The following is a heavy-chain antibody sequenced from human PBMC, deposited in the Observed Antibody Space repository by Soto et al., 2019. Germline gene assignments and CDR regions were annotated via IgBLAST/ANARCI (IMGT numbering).Heavy chain of an antibody. CDR3: ARDDPIFGAIPRMDI. Sequence: EVQLVESGGGLVKPGGSLRLSCSASGFPFSSYTMYWVRQAPGKGLEWVSSITTSSSRNIFYADSLKGRCTISRDNANNILYLQMNNLRVEDTAVYYCARDDPIFGAIPRMDIWGQGTTGTVSS. V-gene: IGHV3-21*02. CDR2: ITTSSSRNI. CDR1: GFPFSSYT. D-gene: IGHD3-3*01. J-gene: IGHJ6*02.